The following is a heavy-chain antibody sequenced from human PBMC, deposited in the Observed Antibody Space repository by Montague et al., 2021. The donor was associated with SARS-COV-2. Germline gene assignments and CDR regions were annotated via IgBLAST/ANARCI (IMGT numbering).Heavy chain of an antibody. CDR3: ARTSASSDY. J-gene: IGHJ4*02. Sequence: CAISGDSVGRNSAAWSWDRQSPSSDLGWLGRTYYRSKWYNDYAVSVKSRITINPDTSKNQISLQLNSVTPEDTAVYYCARTSASSDYWGQGTLVTVSS. V-gene: IGHV6-1*01. D-gene: IGHD1-26*01. CDR2: TYYRSKWYN. CDR1: GDSVGRNSAA.